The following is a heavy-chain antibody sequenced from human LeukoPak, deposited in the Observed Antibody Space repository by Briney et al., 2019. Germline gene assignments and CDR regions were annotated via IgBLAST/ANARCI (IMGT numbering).Heavy chain of an antibody. D-gene: IGHD6-13*01. CDR2: ISSGSSFI. J-gene: IGHJ3*02. Sequence: TGGSLRLSCAASGFRFSDYYMSWIRQAPGKGLEWVSSISSGSSFIYYADSVKGRFTISRDNAKNSLYLQMNSLRAEDTAVYYCARDSGSPQDAFDIWGQGTMVTVSS. CDR1: GFRFSDYY. V-gene: IGHV3-11*06. CDR3: ARDSGSPQDAFDI.